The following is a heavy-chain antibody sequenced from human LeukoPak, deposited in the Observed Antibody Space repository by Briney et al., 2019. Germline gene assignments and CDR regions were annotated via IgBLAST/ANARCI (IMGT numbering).Heavy chain of an antibody. CDR3: ATCHCTYGVCYGECEYFQH. Sequence: ASVKVSCKASGYTFTSFGISWVRQAPGQGLEWMTWISPYNGNTNYAQKDQGRVTVTTDTSTSTAYMELRSLRSDDTAVYYCATCHCTYGVCYGECEYFQHWGQGTLVTVSS. CDR2: ISPYNGNT. V-gene: IGHV1-18*01. CDR1: GYTFTSFG. D-gene: IGHD2-8*01. J-gene: IGHJ1*01.